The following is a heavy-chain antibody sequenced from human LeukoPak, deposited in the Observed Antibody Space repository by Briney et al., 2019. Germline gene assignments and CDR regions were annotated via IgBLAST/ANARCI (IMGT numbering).Heavy chain of an antibody. Sequence: SETLSLTCTVSGGSISSGGYSWSWIRQHPGKGLEWIGYIYYSGSTYYNPSLKSRVTISVDTSKNQFSLKLSSVTAADTAVYYCARGRMTTVFDYWGQGTLVTVSS. CDR2: IYYSGST. D-gene: IGHD4-11*01. J-gene: IGHJ4*02. CDR3: ARGRMTTVFDY. V-gene: IGHV4-31*03. CDR1: GGSISSGGYS.